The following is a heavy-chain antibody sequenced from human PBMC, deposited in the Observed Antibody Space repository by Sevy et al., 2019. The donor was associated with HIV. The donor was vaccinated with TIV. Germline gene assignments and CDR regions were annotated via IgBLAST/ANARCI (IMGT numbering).Heavy chain of an antibody. J-gene: IGHJ4*02. V-gene: IGHV3-7*01. Sequence: GGSLRLSCAASGFTFSKYWMGWVRQAPGKGLEWVAKIKQDAGQKYYVDSVKGRFTISRDNAKNSLYLQMNSLRAEDTAVYFCGRDDGNYYFHYWGQGTLVTVSS. CDR2: IKQDAGQK. CDR1: GFTFSKYW. D-gene: IGHD1-7*01. CDR3: GRDDGNYYFHY.